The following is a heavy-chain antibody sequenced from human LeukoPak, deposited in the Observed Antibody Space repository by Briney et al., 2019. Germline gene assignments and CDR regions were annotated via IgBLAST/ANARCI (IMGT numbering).Heavy chain of an antibody. J-gene: IGHJ4*02. D-gene: IGHD4-17*01. CDR1: GGPISSSSYY. CDR2: IYYSGST. Sequence: SETLSLTCSVSGGPISSSSYYWGWIRQPQGKGLEWIGYIYYSGSTYYNPSLKSRVTISVQTSKNQFSLKLSSVTAADTAVYYCARGLNRNDYGDYGYWGQGTLVTVSS. V-gene: IGHV4-39*07. CDR3: ARGLNRNDYGDYGY.